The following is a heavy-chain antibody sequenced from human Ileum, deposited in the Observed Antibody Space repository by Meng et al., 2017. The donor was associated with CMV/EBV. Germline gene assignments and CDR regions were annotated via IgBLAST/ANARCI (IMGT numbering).Heavy chain of an antibody. D-gene: IGHD2-2*02. CDR3: ARGGYCSSNRCYRGGIDN. Sequence: ASVKVSCKASGYTFTGYYIHWVRQAPGQGLEGMGWINPNSGGTNYAQKFEGRVTMTRDTSISTANMELSRLRSDDTTVYYCARGGYCSSNRCYRGGIDNWGQGTLVTVSS. CDR1: GYTFTGYY. J-gene: IGHJ4*02. CDR2: INPNSGGT. V-gene: IGHV1-2*02.